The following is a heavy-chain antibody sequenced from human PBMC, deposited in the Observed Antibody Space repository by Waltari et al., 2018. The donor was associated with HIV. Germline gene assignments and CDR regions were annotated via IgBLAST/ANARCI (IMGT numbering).Heavy chain of an antibody. V-gene: IGHV3-33*01. CDR3: ARDRIGGSGWYGRRRDYGMDV. CDR1: GFTFSSYG. Sequence: QVQLVESGGGVVQPGRSLRLSCAASGFTFSSYGMHWVRQAPGKGLEWVAVIWYDGSNKYYADSVNGRFTISRDNSKNTLYLQMNSLRAEDTAVYYCARDRIGGSGWYGRRRDYGMDVWGQGTTVTVSS. CDR2: IWYDGSNK. J-gene: IGHJ6*02. D-gene: IGHD6-19*01.